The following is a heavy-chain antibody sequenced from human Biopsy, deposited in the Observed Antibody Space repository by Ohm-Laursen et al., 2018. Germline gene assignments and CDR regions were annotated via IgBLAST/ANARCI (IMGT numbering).Heavy chain of an antibody. CDR2: IKQDGSED. J-gene: IGHJ6*02. V-gene: IGHV3-7*01. CDR3: VRGRSMDV. CDR1: GYSIKSGYY. Sequence: LSLTCAVSGYSIKSGYYWGWVRQAPGKGLEWVAMIKQDGSEDYYVDSVKGRFTISRDNAQKSLDLQLNSLRAEDTAVYYCVRGRSMDVWGQGTTVTVSS.